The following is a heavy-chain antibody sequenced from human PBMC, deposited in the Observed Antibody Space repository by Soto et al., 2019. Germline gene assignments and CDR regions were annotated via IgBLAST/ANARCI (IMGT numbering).Heavy chain of an antibody. J-gene: IGHJ6*02. D-gene: IGHD1-20*01. CDR1: GGSISSGGYY. Sequence: SETLSLTCTVSGGSISSGGYYWSWIRQHPGKGLEWIGYIYYSGSTYYNPSLKSRVTISVDTSKNQFSLKLSSVTAADTAVYYCASYSNNWFQTEDMDVWGQGITVTVSS. CDR2: IYYSGST. CDR3: ASYSNNWFQTEDMDV. V-gene: IGHV4-31*03.